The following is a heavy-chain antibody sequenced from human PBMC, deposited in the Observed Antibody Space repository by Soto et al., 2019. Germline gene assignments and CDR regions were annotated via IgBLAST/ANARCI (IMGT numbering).Heavy chain of an antibody. J-gene: IGHJ4*02. D-gene: IGHD5-18*01. V-gene: IGHV1-3*01. CDR2: INAGNGNT. CDR1: GYTFTSYA. Sequence: ASVKVSCKASGYTFTSYAMHWVRQAPGQRLEWMGWINAGNGNTKYSQKFQGRVTITRDTSASTAYMELSSLRSEDTAVYYCARDEGYSYGPVGNWGQGTLVTVSS. CDR3: ARDEGYSYGPVGN.